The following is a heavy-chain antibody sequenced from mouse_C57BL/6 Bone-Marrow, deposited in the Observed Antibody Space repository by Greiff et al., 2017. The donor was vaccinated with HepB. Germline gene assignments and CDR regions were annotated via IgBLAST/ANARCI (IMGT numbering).Heavy chain of an antibody. CDR3: ASKKWYHWYFDV. J-gene: IGHJ1*03. CDR2: IYPGSGST. V-gene: IGHV1-55*01. D-gene: IGHD2-1*01. Sequence: QVQLQQSGAELVKPGASVKMSCKASGYTFTSYWITWVKQRPGQGLEWIGDIYPGSGSTNYNEKFKSKATLNVDTSSSTAYMQLSSLTSEDSAVYYCASKKWYHWYFDVWGTGTTVTVSS. CDR1: GYTFTSYW.